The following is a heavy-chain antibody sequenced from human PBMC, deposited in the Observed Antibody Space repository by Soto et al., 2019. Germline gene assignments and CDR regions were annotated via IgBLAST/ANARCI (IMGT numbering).Heavy chain of an antibody. V-gene: IGHV1-18*01. CDR1: GYTFTSYG. D-gene: IGHD3-9*01. CDR2: ISAYNGNT. CDR3: ARDRGDIRDFDWLVSAGPHYGMDV. J-gene: IGHJ6*02. Sequence: QVQLVQSGAEVKKPGASVKVSCKASGYTFTSYGISWVRQAPGQGLEWMGWISAYNGNTNYAQKHQGRVTMTTDTSTSTAYMEQRSLRSDDTAVYYCARDRGDIRDFDWLVSAGPHYGMDVLGQGTTVTVSS.